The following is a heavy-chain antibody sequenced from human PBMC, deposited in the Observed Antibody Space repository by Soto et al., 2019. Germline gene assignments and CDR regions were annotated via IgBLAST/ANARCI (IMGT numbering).Heavy chain of an antibody. D-gene: IGHD4-17*01. CDR1: GFTFSSYA. J-gene: IGHJ5*02. CDR3: AEGKGYGGNQRTGWFDP. V-gene: IGHV3-23*01. CDR2: ISGSGGST. Sequence: EVQLLESGGGLVQPGGSLRLSCAASGFTFSSYAMSWVRQAPGKGLEWVSAISGSGGSTYYADSVKGRFTISRDNSKNTLDLQMHSLGAEDTAVYYCAEGKGYGGNQRTGWFDPWGQGTLVTVSS.